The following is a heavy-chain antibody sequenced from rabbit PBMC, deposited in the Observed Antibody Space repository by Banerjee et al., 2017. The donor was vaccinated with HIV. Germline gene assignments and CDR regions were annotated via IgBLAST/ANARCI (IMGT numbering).Heavy chain of an antibody. CDR1: GFSFSSSYW. J-gene: IGHJ3*01. CDR3: ARSPFPYTDDTNVL. D-gene: IGHD1-1*01. V-gene: IGHV1S45*01. CDR2: IYAGSSGTT. Sequence: QEQLEESGGDLVKPEGSLTLTCTASGFSFSSSYWICWVRQAPGKGLEWIACIYAGSSGTTYYATWAKGRFTISKTSSTTVTLQMTSLTAADTATYFCARSPFPYTDDTNVLWGQGTLVTVS.